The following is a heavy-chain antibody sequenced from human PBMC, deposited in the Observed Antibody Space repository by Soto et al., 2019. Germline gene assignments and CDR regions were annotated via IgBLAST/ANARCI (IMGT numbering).Heavy chain of an antibody. Sequence: XGSLRLSCAASGFTFSSYGMHWVRQAPGKGLEWVAVISYDGSNKYYADSVKGRFTISRDNSKNTLYLQMNSLRAEDTAVYYCAKDSSSSWVYYYGMDVWGQGTTVTVSS. V-gene: IGHV3-30*18. J-gene: IGHJ6*02. D-gene: IGHD6-6*01. CDR2: ISYDGSNK. CDR3: AKDSSSSWVYYYGMDV. CDR1: GFTFSSYG.